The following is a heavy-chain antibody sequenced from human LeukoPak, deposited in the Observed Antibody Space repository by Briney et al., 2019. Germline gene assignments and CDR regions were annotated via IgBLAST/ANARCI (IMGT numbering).Heavy chain of an antibody. D-gene: IGHD5-24*01. Sequence: SETLSLTCAVYGGSFSGYYWSWIRQPPGKGLEWIGEINHSGSTNYNPSLKSRVAISVDTSKNQFSLKLSSVTAADTAVYYCARGRGYNSFDYWGQGTLVTVSS. CDR2: INHSGST. J-gene: IGHJ4*02. CDR3: ARGRGYNSFDY. CDR1: GGSFSGYY. V-gene: IGHV4-34*01.